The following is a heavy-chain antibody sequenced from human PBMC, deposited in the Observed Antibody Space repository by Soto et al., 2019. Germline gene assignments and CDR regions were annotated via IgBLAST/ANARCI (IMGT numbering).Heavy chain of an antibody. Sequence: SVKVSCKASGGTFSSYTISWVRQAPGQGLEWMGRIIPILDIRNYAQKFQGRVTITADKSTSTAYMELSSLRPEDTALYYCARESGGSYYSAFDIWGQGTMVTVSS. V-gene: IGHV1-69*04. J-gene: IGHJ3*02. CDR3: ARESGGSYYSAFDI. CDR2: IIPILDIR. D-gene: IGHD2-15*01. CDR1: GGTFSSYT.